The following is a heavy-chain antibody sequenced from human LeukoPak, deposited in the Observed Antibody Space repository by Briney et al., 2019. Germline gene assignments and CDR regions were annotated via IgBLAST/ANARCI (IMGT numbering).Heavy chain of an antibody. Sequence: SETLSLTCAVYGGSFSGYYWSWIRQPPGKGLEWIGEINHSGSTNYNPSLKSRVTISVDTSKNQFSLKLSSVTAADTAVYYCASGPYSSGWYFDYWGQGTLVTVSS. D-gene: IGHD6-19*01. CDR2: INHSGST. CDR1: GGSFSGYY. V-gene: IGHV4-34*01. CDR3: ASGPYSSGWYFDY. J-gene: IGHJ4*02.